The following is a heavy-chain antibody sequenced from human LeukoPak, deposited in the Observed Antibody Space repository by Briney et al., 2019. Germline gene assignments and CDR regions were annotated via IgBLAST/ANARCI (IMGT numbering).Heavy chain of an antibody. D-gene: IGHD3-22*01. CDR1: GFTVGSNY. V-gene: IGHV3-53*01. Sequence: GGSLRLSCAVSGFTVGSNYMTWVRQAPGKGLEWVSVLYSDGTTYYADSVKGRFTISRDNSKNTLYLQMNNLRAEDTAVYYCARAAYDSNGFTANHDYWGQGTLVTVSS. J-gene: IGHJ4*02. CDR2: LYSDGTT. CDR3: ARAAYDSNGFTANHDY.